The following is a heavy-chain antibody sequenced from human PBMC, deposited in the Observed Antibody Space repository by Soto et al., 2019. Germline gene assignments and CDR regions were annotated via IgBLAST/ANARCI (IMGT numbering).Heavy chain of an antibody. CDR1: GFTVSSYW. V-gene: IGHV3-7*01. Sequence: GGSLRLSCAASGFTVSSYWVSWVRQAPGKGLEWVANIKQDGSEKYYVDSVKGRFTISRDNAKNSLYLQMNSLRAEDTAVYYCAKDGNYYDSSGYYSRDYFDYWGQGTLVTVSS. CDR2: IKQDGSEK. D-gene: IGHD3-22*01. J-gene: IGHJ4*02. CDR3: AKDGNYYDSSGYYSRDYFDY.